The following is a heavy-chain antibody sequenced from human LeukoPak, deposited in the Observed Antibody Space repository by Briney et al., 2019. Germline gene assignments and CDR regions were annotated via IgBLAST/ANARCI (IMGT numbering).Heavy chain of an antibody. CDR3: ARVLHYGSGLIGAFDI. J-gene: IGHJ3*02. Sequence: GGSLRLSCAASGFTVSSNYMSWVRQAPGKGLEWVSVIYSGGSTYYADSVKGRFTISRDNSKNTLYLQMNSLRAEDTAVYYCARVLHYGSGLIGAFDIWGQGTTVTVSS. V-gene: IGHV3-66*01. CDR1: GFTVSSNY. CDR2: IYSGGST. D-gene: IGHD3-10*01.